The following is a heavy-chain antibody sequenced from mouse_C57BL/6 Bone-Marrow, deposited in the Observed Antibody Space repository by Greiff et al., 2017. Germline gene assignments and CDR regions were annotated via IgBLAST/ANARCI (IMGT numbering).Heavy chain of an antibody. Sequence: EVKVEESGPGMVKPSQSLSLTCTVTGYSITSGYDWHWIRHFPGNKLEWMGYISYSGSTNYNPSLKSRISITHDTSKNHFFLKLNSVTTEDTATYYCARVDYGGFAYWGQGTLVTVSA. CDR2: ISYSGST. V-gene: IGHV3-1*01. J-gene: IGHJ3*01. CDR3: ARVDYGGFAY. D-gene: IGHD2-4*01. CDR1: GYSITSGYD.